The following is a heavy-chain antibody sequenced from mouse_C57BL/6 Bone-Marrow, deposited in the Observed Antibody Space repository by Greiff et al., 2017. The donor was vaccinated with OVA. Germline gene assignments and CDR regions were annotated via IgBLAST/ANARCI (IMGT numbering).Heavy chain of an antibody. CDR1: GFNIKDDY. Sequence: VQLQQSGAELVRPGASVKLSCTASGFNIKDDYMHWVKQRPEQGLEWIGWIDPENGDTEYASKFQGKATITADTSSNTAYLQLSSLTSEDTAVYYCTTPYYDYDVYYFDYWGQGTTLTVSS. V-gene: IGHV14-4*01. D-gene: IGHD2-4*01. CDR3: TTPYYDYDVYYFDY. CDR2: IDPENGDT. J-gene: IGHJ2*01.